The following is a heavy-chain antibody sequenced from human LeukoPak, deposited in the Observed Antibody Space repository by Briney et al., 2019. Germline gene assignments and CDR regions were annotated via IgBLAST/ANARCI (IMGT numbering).Heavy chain of an antibody. CDR2: ISSSSSTI. V-gene: IGHV3-48*01. D-gene: IGHD2-2*01. CDR3: ARDLTRLVPAVIDY. Sequence: RGSLRLSCAASGFTVSNNYMSWVRQAPGKGLEWVSYISSSSSTIYYADSVKGRFTISRDNAKNSLYLQMNSLRAEDTAVYYCARDLTRLVPAVIDYWGRGTLVTVSS. J-gene: IGHJ4*02. CDR1: GFTVSNNY.